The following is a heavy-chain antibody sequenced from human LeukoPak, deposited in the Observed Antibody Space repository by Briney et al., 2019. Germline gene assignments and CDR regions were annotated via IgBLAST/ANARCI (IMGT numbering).Heavy chain of an antibody. J-gene: IGHJ4*02. CDR2: IYHSGST. CDR1: GGSISSGGYS. CDR3: ARGPKSPAAFDY. Sequence: SETLSLTCAVSGGSISSGGYSWSWIRQPPGKGLEWIGYIYHSGSTYYNPSLKSRVTISVDRSKNQFSLKLSPVTVADTAVYYCARGPKSPAAFDYWGQGTLVTVSS. D-gene: IGHD2-2*01. V-gene: IGHV4-30-2*01.